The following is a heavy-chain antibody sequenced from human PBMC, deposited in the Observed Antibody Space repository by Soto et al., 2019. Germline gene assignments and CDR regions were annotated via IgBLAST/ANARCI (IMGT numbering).Heavy chain of an antibody. J-gene: IGHJ4*02. CDR2: IWYDGSEK. D-gene: IGHD1-26*01. V-gene: IGHV3-33*01. CDR1: GFTFSTYG. CDR3: ARDSLSGSYYLDY. Sequence: GGSLRLSCRASGFTFSTYGMHWVRQAPGKGLEWVAVIWYDGSEKYYADSVEGRFTISRDNSGNTLYLQMNSLRAKDTAVYFCARDSLSGSYYLDYWGQGALVTVSS.